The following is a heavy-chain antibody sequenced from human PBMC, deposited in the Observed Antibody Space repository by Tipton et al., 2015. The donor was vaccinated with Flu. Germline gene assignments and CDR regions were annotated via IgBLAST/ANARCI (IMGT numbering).Heavy chain of an antibody. V-gene: IGHV1-18*01. J-gene: IGHJ4*02. CDR1: GYTFNTYG. CDR3: ARDMPLGVVVIPTAKRFDH. Sequence: QLVQSGGEVKPPGASVKISFKTSGYTFNTYGISWVRQAPGQGLEWMGWISPYTDNSNYALKFRGRVTLTTDTSTTTAYLEMRNLRLDDTAVYFCARDMPLGVVVIPTAKRFDHWGQGTLVSVSS. CDR2: ISPYTDNS. D-gene: IGHD2-2*01.